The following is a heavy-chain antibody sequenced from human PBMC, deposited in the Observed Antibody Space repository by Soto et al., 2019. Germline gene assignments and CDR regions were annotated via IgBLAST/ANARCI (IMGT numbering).Heavy chain of an antibody. D-gene: IGHD2-2*02. CDR2: IREDGADK. V-gene: IGHV3-7*03. J-gene: IGHJ1*01. Sequence: PXGSLGLSCAGSGFTFSMYWMSGVRQAPGKGLEWVSNIREDGADKYYVDSVKGRFTISRDNAKNSLYLQVDRLRAEDTAVYYCARVRMVYTTWCFEPWGQGHLVTV. CDR1: GFTFSMYW. CDR3: ARVRMVYTTWCFEP.